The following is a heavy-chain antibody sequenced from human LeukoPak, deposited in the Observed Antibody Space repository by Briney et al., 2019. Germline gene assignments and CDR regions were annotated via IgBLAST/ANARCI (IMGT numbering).Heavy chain of an antibody. CDR1: GYSFTSYW. CDR3: ARPYYYGSGSRGSHYYYYMDV. Sequence: GESLKISCKGSGYSFTSYWIGWVRQMPGKGLEWMGIIYPGDSDTRYSPSFQGQVTISADNSISTAYLQWSSLKASDTAMYYCARPYYYGSGSRGSHYYYYMDVWGKGTTVTVSS. CDR2: IYPGDSDT. D-gene: IGHD3-10*01. J-gene: IGHJ6*03. V-gene: IGHV5-51*01.